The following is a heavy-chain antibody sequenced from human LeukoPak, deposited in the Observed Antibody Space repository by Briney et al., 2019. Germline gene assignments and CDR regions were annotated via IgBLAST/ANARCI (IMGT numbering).Heavy chain of an antibody. Sequence: GGSLRLSRAAWGFIYSSYAMSWVRQARGRGLDGVSAGSGSGGSTYYADAVKGRFTISRDNSKNTLYLQMNSLSAEDTAVYHCATRTGYHLPPHGMAVWGQGTTVTVSS. CDR1: GFIYSSYA. V-gene: IGHV3-23*01. CDR3: ATRTGYHLPPHGMAV. J-gene: IGHJ6*02. D-gene: IGHD3/OR15-3a*01. CDR2: GSGSGGST.